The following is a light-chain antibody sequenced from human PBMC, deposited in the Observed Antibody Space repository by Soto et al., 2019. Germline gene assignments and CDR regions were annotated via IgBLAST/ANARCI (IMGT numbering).Light chain of an antibody. CDR1: QGIRND. J-gene: IGKJ2*01. V-gene: IGKV1-6*01. CDR3: LQDYDYPRT. Sequence: AIQMPQSPSSLSASVGDRVTITCGASQGIRNDLGWYQQKPGKAPKLLIYAASSLQRVVTSRFSGSGSGTDFTLTISSLQPEDAAADYCLQDYDYPRTFGQGTKLEIK. CDR2: AAS.